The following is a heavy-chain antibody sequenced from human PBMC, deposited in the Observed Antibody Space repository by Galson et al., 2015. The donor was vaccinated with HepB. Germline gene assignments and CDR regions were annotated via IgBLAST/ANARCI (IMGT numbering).Heavy chain of an antibody. CDR3: ARAKEGRGYFDY. V-gene: IGHV4-4*02. D-gene: IGHD3-10*01. J-gene: IGHJ4*02. Sequence: LSLTCAVSGDSISNDRWWSWVRQPPGEGLEWIGEAYPSGGTTYRPSLKSRVTTSVHKSKNQFPLKLTSVTAADTAVYYCARAKEGRGYFDYWGQGTLVTVSS. CDR2: AYPSGGT. CDR1: GDSISNDRW.